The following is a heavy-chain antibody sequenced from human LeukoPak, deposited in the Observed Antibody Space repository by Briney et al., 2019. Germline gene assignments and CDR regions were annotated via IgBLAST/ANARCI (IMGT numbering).Heavy chain of an antibody. CDR3: ARVGAVAGNWFDP. D-gene: IGHD6-19*01. V-gene: IGHV1-2*02. CDR1: GYTFTGCY. CDR2: INPNSGGT. Sequence: ASVKVSCKASGYTFTGCYMHWVRQAPGQGLEWMGWINPNSGGTNYAQKFQGRVTMTRDTSISTAYMELSRLRSDDTAVYYCARVGAVAGNWFDPWGQGTLVTVSS. J-gene: IGHJ5*02.